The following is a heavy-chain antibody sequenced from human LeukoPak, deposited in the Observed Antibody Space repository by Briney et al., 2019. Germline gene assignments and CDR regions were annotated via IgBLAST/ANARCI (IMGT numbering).Heavy chain of an antibody. CDR3: AKSRGKTMIVLSY. J-gene: IGHJ4*02. CDR2: ISYDGSNK. CDR1: GFTFSSYG. D-gene: IGHD3-22*01. Sequence: PGGSLRLSCAASGFTFSSYGMHWVRQAPGKGLEWVAVISYDGSNKYYADSVKGRFTISRDNSKNTLYLQMNSLRAEDTAVYYCAKSRGKTMIVLSYWGQGTLVTVSS. V-gene: IGHV3-30*18.